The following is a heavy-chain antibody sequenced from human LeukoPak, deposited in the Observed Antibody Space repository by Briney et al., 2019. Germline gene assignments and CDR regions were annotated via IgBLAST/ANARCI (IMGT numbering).Heavy chain of an antibody. D-gene: IGHD3-22*01. CDR2: ISSSSSYI. CDR3: AGQWLNSYYYMDV. V-gene: IGHV3-21*01. J-gene: IGHJ6*03. CDR1: GFTFSNYS. Sequence: GGSLRLSCAASGFTFSNYSMNLVRQAPGKGLEWVSSISSSSSYIYYADSVKGRFTISRDNAKNSLYLQMNSLRAEDTAVYYCAGQWLNSYYYMDVWGKGTTVTVSS.